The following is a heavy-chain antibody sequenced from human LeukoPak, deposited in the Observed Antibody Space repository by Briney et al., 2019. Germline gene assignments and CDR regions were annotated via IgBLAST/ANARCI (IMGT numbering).Heavy chain of an antibody. CDR1: GGTFSSYA. CDR3: ARDECRSSGCTGY. Sequence: VASVKVSCKASGGTFSSYAISWVRQAPGQGLEWMGRIIPILGIANYAQKLQGRVTITADKSTSTAYMELSSLRSEDTAVYYCARDECRSSGCTGYWGQGTLVTVSS. J-gene: IGHJ4*02. V-gene: IGHV1-69*04. D-gene: IGHD6-19*01. CDR2: IIPILGIA.